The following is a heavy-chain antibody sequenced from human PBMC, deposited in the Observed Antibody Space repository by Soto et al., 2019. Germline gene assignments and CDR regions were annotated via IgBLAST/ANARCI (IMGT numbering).Heavy chain of an antibody. J-gene: IGHJ4*02. CDR2: IDPTNSYT. CDR1: GYSFISCW. CDR3: ARGLIRLEVAGTDSDY. V-gene: IGHV5-10-1*01. Sequence: GESLKISRKGSGYSFISCWIHWVRQTPGKGLEWMGKIDPTNSYTNYSPSFQGHVTISVDKSSNTAYLQWSGLKASDTAMYYCARGLIRLEVAGTDSDYWGQGTLVTVSS. D-gene: IGHD6-19*01.